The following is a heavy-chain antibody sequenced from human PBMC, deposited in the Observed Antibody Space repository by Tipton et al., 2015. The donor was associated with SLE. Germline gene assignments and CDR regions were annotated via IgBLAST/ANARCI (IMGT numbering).Heavy chain of an antibody. V-gene: IGHV4-61*02. Sequence: TLSLTCTVSGDSLSSDDYYWGWIRQPAGKGLEWIGRINPSGLTHYNPSLKSRVTISIDTSKNQFSLNLSSVTAADTAVYYCARMGNIAYYFDYWGQGTLVTVSS. J-gene: IGHJ4*02. CDR1: GDSLSSDDYY. D-gene: IGHD2/OR15-2a*01. CDR3: ARMGNIAYYFDY. CDR2: INPSGLT.